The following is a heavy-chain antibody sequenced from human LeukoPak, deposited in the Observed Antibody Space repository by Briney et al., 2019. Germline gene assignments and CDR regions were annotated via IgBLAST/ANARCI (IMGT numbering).Heavy chain of an antibody. CDR1: GGSISSSNYH. V-gene: IGHV4-39*01. J-gene: IGHJ5*02. D-gene: IGHD3-10*01. CDR2: IYYTGST. CDR3: GRGSGGYYNSFDP. Sequence: SETLSLTCTVSGGSISSSNYHWGWIRQPPGKGLEWIGSIYYTGSTYYNPSLKSRVTISVDTSKNQFSLKLSSVTAADTAVYYCGRGSGGYYNSFDPWGQGTLVTVSS.